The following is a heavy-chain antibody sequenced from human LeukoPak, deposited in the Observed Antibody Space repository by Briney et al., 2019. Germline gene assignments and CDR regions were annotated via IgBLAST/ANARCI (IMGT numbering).Heavy chain of an antibody. Sequence: SETLSLTCAVYGGSFSGHNWNWIRQPPGKGLEWIGDINYSGSANYNPSLKSRVTISVDTSKSQFSLKLSSVTAADTAVYYCARGGGYHTLDYWGQGTLVTVSS. J-gene: IGHJ4*02. CDR1: GGSFSGHN. D-gene: IGHD6-25*01. CDR2: INYSGSA. V-gene: IGHV4-34*01. CDR3: ARGGGYHTLDY.